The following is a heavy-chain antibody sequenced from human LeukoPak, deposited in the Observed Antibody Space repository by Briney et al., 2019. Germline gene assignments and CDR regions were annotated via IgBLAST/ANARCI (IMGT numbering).Heavy chain of an antibody. D-gene: IGHD3-9*01. CDR3: AKDQGDFDWLPPFDY. J-gene: IGHJ4*02. CDR2: ISSSGSNI. CDR1: GFTFSSYE. V-gene: IGHV3-48*03. Sequence: GGSLRLSCAASGFTFSSYEMNWVRQAPGKGLEWVSCISSSGSNIYYADSVKGRFTISRDNAKNSLYLQMNSLRAEDTAVYYCAKDQGDFDWLPPFDYWGQGTLVTVSS.